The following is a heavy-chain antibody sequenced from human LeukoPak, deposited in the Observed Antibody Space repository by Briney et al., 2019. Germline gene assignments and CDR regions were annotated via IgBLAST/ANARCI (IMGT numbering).Heavy chain of an antibody. CDR2: IYYSGST. CDR3: VRGWFGERMGWLDP. V-gene: IGHV4-30-4*01. D-gene: IGHD3-10*01. J-gene: IGHJ5*02. CDR1: GGSISSGDYY. Sequence: PSETLSLTCTVSGGSISSGDYYWSWIRQPPGKGLEWIGYIYYSGSTYYNPSLKSRVTISVDTSKNQFSLKLGSVTAADTAVYYCVRGWFGERMGWLDPWGQGTLVTVSS.